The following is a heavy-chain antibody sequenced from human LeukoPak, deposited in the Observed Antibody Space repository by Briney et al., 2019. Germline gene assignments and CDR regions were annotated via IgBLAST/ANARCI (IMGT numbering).Heavy chain of an antibody. V-gene: IGHV3-33*01. Sequence: GGSLRLSCAASGFTFSSYGMHWVRQAPGKGLEWVAVIWYDGSNKYYADSVKGRFTISRDNSKNTLYLQMNSLRAEDTAVYYCARDRGVGQYGYFDYWGQGTLVTVST. CDR1: GFTFSSYG. D-gene: IGHD2-2*01. J-gene: IGHJ4*02. CDR2: IWYDGSNK. CDR3: ARDRGVGQYGYFDY.